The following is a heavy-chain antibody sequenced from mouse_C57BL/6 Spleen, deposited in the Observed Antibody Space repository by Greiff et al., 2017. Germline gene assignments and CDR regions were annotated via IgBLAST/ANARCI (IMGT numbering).Heavy chain of an antibody. Sequence: EVQLVESVAELVRPGASVKLSCTASGFNIKNTYMHWVKQRPEQGLEWIGRIDPATGNTKYAPKFTGKATITADTSSNTTYLQRSSLTSVDTAICYCAGAGGGDAFFDAWGQGTTLTVSS. J-gene: IGHJ2*01. CDR2: IDPATGNT. V-gene: IGHV14-3*01. D-gene: IGHD3-3*01. CDR3: AGAGGGDAFFDA. CDR1: GFNIKNTY.